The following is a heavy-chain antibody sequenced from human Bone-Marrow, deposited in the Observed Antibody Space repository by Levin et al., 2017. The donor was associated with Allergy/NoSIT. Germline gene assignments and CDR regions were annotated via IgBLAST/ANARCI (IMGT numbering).Heavy chain of an antibody. Sequence: LSLTCAASGFTFSSYAMHWVRQAPGKGLEWVAVISYDGSNKYYADSVKGRFTISRDNSKNTLYLQMNSLRAEDTAVYYCAREYRRPLGVDYWGQGTLVTVSS. D-gene: IGHD3-10*01. CDR1: GFTFSSYA. V-gene: IGHV3-30-3*01. CDR2: ISYDGSNK. J-gene: IGHJ4*02. CDR3: AREYRRPLGVDY.